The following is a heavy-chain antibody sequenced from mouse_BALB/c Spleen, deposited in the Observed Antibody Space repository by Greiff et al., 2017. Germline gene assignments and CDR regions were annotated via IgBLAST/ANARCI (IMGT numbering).Heavy chain of an antibody. CDR2: IRNKANGYTT. J-gene: IGHJ2*01. CDR1: GFTFTDYY. V-gene: IGHV7-3*02. Sequence: EVMLVESGGGLVQPGGSLRLSCATSGFTFTDYYMSWVRQPPGKALEWLGFIRNKANGYTTEYSASVKGRFTISRDNSQSILYLQMNTLRAEDSATYYCARDRVTAYYFDYWGQGTTLTVSS. D-gene: IGHD2-1*01. CDR3: ARDRVTAYYFDY.